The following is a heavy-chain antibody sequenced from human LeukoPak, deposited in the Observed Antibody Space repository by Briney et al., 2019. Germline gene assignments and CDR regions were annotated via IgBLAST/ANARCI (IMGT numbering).Heavy chain of an antibody. CDR1: GGSINNHY. D-gene: IGHD5-12*01. V-gene: IGHV4-59*08. CDR3: VRRDSGWNYFDY. Sequence: SEPLSLTCAVSGGSINNHYWGWIRQPPGKGLQWIGDIYYTGKNNYNPSLKSRVTISLDTSKDHLSLKLTSVLAADTAIYYCVRRDSGWNYFDYWGRGILVTVSS. CDR2: IYYTGKN. J-gene: IGHJ4*02.